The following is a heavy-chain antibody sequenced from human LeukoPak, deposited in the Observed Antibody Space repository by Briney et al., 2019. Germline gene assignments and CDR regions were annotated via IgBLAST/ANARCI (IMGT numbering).Heavy chain of an antibody. J-gene: IGHJ6*03. V-gene: IGHV3-21*06. Sequence: GGSLRLSCAASGFTFSNYGVHWVRQAPGKGLEWVSSITSSSSYIYYADSVKGRFTISRDNAKNSLYLQMDSLRVEDTAVYYCARDPYSGNYGAYYYYYMDVWGKGTTVTISS. CDR2: ITSSSSYI. D-gene: IGHD1-26*01. CDR1: GFTFSNYG. CDR3: ARDPYSGNYGAYYYYYMDV.